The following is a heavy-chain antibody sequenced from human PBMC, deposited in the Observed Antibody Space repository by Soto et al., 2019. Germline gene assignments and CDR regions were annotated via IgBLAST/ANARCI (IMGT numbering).Heavy chain of an antibody. CDR3: ATVGEGSYYFYAFDI. CDR2: INAGNGNT. V-gene: IGHV1-3*01. D-gene: IGHD3-10*01. J-gene: IGHJ3*02. CDR1: GYTFTSYA. Sequence: GASVKVSCKASGYTFTSYAMHWVRQAPGQRLEWMGRINAGNGNTKYSQKFQGRVTITRDTSASTAYMELSSLRSEDTAVYYCATVGEGSYYFYAFDIWGQGTMVTVSS.